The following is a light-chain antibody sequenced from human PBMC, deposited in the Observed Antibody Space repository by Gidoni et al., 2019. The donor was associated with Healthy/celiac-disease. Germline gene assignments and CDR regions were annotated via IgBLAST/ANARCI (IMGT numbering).Light chain of an antibody. CDR1: QGLSSW. CDR3: QQANSFPWT. V-gene: IGKV1-12*01. Sequence: DIKLTQSPSYVSASVGDRVTITCRSSQGLSSWLAWYHQKPGKAPKLLIYAASSLQSGGPSRFSGSGSWTDFTLPIISLQPEYFTPYYCQQANSFPWTVGQGTKVEIK. CDR2: AAS. J-gene: IGKJ1*01.